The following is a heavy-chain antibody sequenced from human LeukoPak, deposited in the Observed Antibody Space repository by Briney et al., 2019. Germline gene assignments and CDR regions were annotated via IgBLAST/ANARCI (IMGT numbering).Heavy chain of an antibody. CDR2: INPNSGGT. CDR1: GYTFTGYY. Sequence: ASVKVSCKASGYTFTGYYMHWVRQAPGQGLEWMGWINPNSGGTNYAQKFQGRVTMTRDTSISTAYMELSRLRSDDTAVYYCARDSGSPTVLSDYWGQGTLVTVSS. J-gene: IGHJ4*02. CDR3: ARDSGSPTVLSDY. V-gene: IGHV1-2*02. D-gene: IGHD1-26*01.